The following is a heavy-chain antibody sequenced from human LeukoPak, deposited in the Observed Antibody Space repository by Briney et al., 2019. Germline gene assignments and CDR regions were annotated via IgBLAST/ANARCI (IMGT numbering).Heavy chain of an antibody. J-gene: IGHJ5*02. V-gene: IGHV1-2*02. Sequence: ASVKVSCKASGYTFTGYYMHWVRQAPGQGLEWMGWINPNSGGTNYAQKFQGRVTMTRDTSISTAYMELSSLRSEDTAVYYCARGRWFGELFLTKIRFDPWGQGTLVTVSS. D-gene: IGHD3-10*01. CDR1: GYTFTGYY. CDR3: ARGRWFGELFLTKIRFDP. CDR2: INPNSGGT.